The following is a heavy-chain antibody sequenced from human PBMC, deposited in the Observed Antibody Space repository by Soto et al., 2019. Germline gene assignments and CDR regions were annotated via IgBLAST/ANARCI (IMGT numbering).Heavy chain of an antibody. CDR3: AKYTRTEHLGES. CDR1: GFTFGSYA. D-gene: IGHD3-16*01. Sequence: PGGSLRLSCAASGFTFGSYAMGWVRQAPGKGLEWVSGISSDGGYTAYIDSVRGRFTISRDNSNSRLYLQMNSLRADDTAIYYCAKYTRTEHLGESWGQGTLVTVSS. J-gene: IGHJ4*02. CDR2: ISSDGGYT. V-gene: IGHV3-23*01.